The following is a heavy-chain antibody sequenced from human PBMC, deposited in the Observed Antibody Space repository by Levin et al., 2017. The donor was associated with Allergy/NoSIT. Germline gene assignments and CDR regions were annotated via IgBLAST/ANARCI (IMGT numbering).Heavy chain of an antibody. Sequence: GESLKISCAASGFTFSSYWMSWVRQAPGKGLEWVANIKQDGSEKYYVDSVKGRFTISRDNAKNSLYLQMNSLRAEDTAVYYCASERGLGSGWEPTQWFGYWGQGTLVTVSS. D-gene: IGHD1-26*01. CDR1: GFTFSSYW. J-gene: IGHJ4*02. V-gene: IGHV3-7*01. CDR2: IKQDGSEK. CDR3: ASERGLGSGWEPTQWFGY.